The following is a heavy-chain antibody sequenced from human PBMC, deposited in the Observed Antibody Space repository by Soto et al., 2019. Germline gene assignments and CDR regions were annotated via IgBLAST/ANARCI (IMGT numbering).Heavy chain of an antibody. Sequence: GGSLILSYAASGLTFSSYSMNWVRQAPGKGLEWVSSISSSSSYIYYADSVKGRFTISRDNAKNSLYLQMNSLRAEDTAVYYWSRDCTVALPQIDYWGKGNPVTVCS. D-gene: IGHD4-17*01. J-gene: IGHJ4*02. CDR2: ISSSSSYI. CDR1: GLTFSSYS. CDR3: SRDCTVALPQIDY. V-gene: IGHV3-21*01.